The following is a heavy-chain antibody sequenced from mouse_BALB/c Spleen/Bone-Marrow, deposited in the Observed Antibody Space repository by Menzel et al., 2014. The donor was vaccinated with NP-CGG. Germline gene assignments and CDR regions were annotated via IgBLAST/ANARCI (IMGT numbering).Heavy chain of an antibody. V-gene: IGHV5-9-2*01. CDR2: ISGDGPYT. Sequence: EVKLVESGGGLVKSGGSLKLSCAASGFSFSNYGMSWVRQTPEKRLEWVATISGDGPYTFYSDSVKGRFTISRDNTKNNLYLQLSSLRSEDTALYYCARHAYYDQTEVSFVYWGQGTLVTVSA. D-gene: IGHD2-4*01. J-gene: IGHJ3*01. CDR3: ARHAYYDQTEVSFVY. CDR1: GFSFSNYG.